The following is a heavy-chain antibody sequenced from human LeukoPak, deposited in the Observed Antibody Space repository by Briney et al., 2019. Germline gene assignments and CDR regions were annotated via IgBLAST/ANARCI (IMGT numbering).Heavy chain of an antibody. CDR1: DDSIRNYY. J-gene: IGHJ3*02. CDR3: AREVFTGSGAALDI. V-gene: IGHV4-59*01. D-gene: IGHD3-10*01. CDR2: MHHSTST. Sequence: SETLSLTCTVSDDSIRNYYWTWVRQPPGKGLEWIGFMHHSTSTKQNPSLKSRVTISVDTSKNQFSLKLTSVTAADTAVYYCAREVFTGSGAALDIWGQGTVVTVSS.